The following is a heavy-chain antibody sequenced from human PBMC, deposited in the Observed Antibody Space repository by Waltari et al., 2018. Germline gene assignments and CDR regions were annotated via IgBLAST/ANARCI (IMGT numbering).Heavy chain of an antibody. CDR1: GYTFTDSY. CDR2: MNPNNNYP. CDR3: VTQRPWEDY. J-gene: IGHJ4*02. V-gene: IGHV1-2*06. D-gene: IGHD1-26*01. Sequence: QVQLVQSGAEVRKPGASVKVSCKTSGYTFTDSYIHWVRQAPGQGLEWMGRMNPNNNYPIDEQKFQGRVTMTRDTSITTAYMELSSLTSDDTALYYCVTQRPWEDYWGQGTRVTVSP.